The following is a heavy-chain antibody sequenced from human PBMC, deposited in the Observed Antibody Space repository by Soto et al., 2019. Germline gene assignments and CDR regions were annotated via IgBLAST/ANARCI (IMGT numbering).Heavy chain of an antibody. V-gene: IGHV4-39*02. CDR1: GGAIRSSSHY. D-gene: IGHD1-1*01. Sequence: KASETLSLTCTVSGGAIRSSSHYWGWIRQSPGTGLEWIGSIDESGDSYYNPSLKSRVTIFVDTSKNQFSLKLISVTGADSAIYYCAREGGYVDYWGQGTLVTVSS. CDR3: AREGGYVDY. J-gene: IGHJ4*02. CDR2: IDESGDS.